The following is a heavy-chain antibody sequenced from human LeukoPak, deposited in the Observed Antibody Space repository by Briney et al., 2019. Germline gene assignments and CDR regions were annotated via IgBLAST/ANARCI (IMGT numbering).Heavy chain of an antibody. J-gene: IGHJ5*02. Sequence: PSETLSLTCSVSGDSITSYYWSWIRQPPGRGLEWIGYVFHSGVTNYNPSLKSRVILSLDTSKNQFSLKLKSVTAADTAVYFCATRADWFDPWGQGTLVTVSS. CDR2: VFHSGVT. V-gene: IGHV4-59*12. CDR3: ATRADWFDP. CDR1: GDSITSYY.